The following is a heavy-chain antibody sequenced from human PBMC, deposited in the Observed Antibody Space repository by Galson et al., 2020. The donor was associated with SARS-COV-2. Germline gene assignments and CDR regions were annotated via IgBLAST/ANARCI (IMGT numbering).Heavy chain of an antibody. J-gene: IGHJ5*02. CDR1: GGSISSSSYY. CDR3: ARLGGDIVATITGWFDP. D-gene: IGHD5-12*01. CDR2: IYYSGST. V-gene: IGHV4-39*01. Sequence: SETLSLTCTVSGGSISSSSYYWGWIRQPPGKGLEWIGSIYYSGSTYYNPSLKSRVTISVDTSKNQFSLKLSSVTAADTAVYYCARLGGDIVATITGWFDPWGQGTLVTVSS.